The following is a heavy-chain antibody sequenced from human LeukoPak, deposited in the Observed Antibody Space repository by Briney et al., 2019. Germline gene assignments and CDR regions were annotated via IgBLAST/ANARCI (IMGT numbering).Heavy chain of an antibody. D-gene: IGHD3-22*01. CDR1: GHSISSSSYY. CDR2: ISYSGRT. J-gene: IGHJ4*02. Sequence: SETLSLTCSVSGHSISSSSYYWGWIRQPPGKGLEWIGSISYSGRTYYNPSLKSRVTSSVDTSKNQFSLKLTSVTAADTAVYYCARHYGDDRSGYYFDYWGQGVLVTVSS. V-gene: IGHV4-39*01. CDR3: ARHYGDDRSGYYFDY.